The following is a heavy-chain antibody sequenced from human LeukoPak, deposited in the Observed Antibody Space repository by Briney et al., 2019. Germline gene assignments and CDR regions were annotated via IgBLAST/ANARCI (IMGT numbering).Heavy chain of an antibody. CDR3: ARGVDSGYPSDY. CDR2: IIPIFGTA. V-gene: IGHV1-69*13. Sequence: ASVKVSCKASGGTFSSYAISWVRQAPGQGLEWMGGIIPIFGTANYAQKFQGRVTITADESTSTAYMELSSLRSEDTAVYYCARGVDSGYPSDYWGQGTLVTVSS. J-gene: IGHJ4*02. D-gene: IGHD5-12*01. CDR1: GGTFSSYA.